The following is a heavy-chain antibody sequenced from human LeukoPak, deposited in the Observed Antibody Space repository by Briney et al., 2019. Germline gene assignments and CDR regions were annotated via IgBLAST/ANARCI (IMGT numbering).Heavy chain of an antibody. CDR2: INPKTGDT. V-gene: IGHV1-2*02. Sequence: ASVKVSCKASGGTFSSYAISWMRQAPGQGLEWMGWINPKTGDTNFAKRFQGRVTMTRDTSISTVYMELNRLTSDDTALYYCARVGYCSGDRCYLHFDYWGQGTLVTVSS. CDR1: GGTFSSYA. CDR3: ARVGYCSGDRCYLHFDY. J-gene: IGHJ4*02. D-gene: IGHD2-15*01.